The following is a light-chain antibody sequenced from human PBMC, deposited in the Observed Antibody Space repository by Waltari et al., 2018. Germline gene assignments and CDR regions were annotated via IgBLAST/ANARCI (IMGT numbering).Light chain of an antibody. CDR3: CSYNDGPYV. V-gene: IGLV2-23*02. CDR2: EVT. J-gene: IGLJ1*01. CDR1: SSDVGTYHR. Sequence: QSALTQPASVSGSPGQSITISCTGTSSDVGTYHRVSWYQQHPGKAPKLMIYEVTKRPSGVSSRFSASRSGNTASLTISGLQAEDEADYYCCSYNDGPYVFGTGTKVTVL.